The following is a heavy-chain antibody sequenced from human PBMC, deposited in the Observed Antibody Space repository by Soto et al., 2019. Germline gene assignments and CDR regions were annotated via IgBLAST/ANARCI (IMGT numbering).Heavy chain of an antibody. CDR3: ARGGGYDSFDY. CDR2: INHLETT. D-gene: IGHD5-12*01. CDR1: GASITYGGYS. V-gene: IGHV4-30-2*01. Sequence: QLQLHESGSGLVRPSQTLSLTCTVSGASITYGGYSWSWIQQPPGKGLEWIGYINHLETTFYNPSFESRLTLSIDRTKNQFSLKLNSMTAADGAVYFCARGGGYDSFDYWGQGILVTVSS. J-gene: IGHJ4*02.